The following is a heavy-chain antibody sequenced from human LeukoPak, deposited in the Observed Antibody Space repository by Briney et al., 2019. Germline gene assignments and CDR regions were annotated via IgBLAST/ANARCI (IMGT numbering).Heavy chain of an antibody. V-gene: IGHV4-34*01. CDR3: ARGRVRGPRLYYYDSSGYYYAAFDI. CDR2: INHSGST. D-gene: IGHD3-22*01. Sequence: PSETLSLTCAVYGGSFSGYYWSWIRQPPGKGLEWIGEINHSGSTNYNPSLKSRVTISVDTSKNQFSLKLSSVTAADTAVYYCARGRVRGPRLYYYDSSGYYYAAFDIWGQGTMVTVSS. J-gene: IGHJ3*02. CDR1: GGSFSGYY.